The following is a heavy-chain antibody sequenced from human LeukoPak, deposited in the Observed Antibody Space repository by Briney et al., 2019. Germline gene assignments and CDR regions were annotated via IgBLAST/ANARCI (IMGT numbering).Heavy chain of an antibody. J-gene: IGHJ5*02. CDR1: GGSISSSSYY. CDR3: ARGSGPLDP. Sequence: SETLSLTCTVSGGSISSSSYYWGWIRQPPGKGLEWIGSIYYSGSTYYNPSLKSRVTISVDTSKNQFSLKLSSVTAADTAVYYCARGSGPLDPWGQGTLVTVSS. CDR2: IYYSGST. V-gene: IGHV4-39*07.